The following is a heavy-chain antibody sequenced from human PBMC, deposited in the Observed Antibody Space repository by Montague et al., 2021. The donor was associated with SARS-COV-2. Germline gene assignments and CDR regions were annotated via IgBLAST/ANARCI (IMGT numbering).Heavy chain of an antibody. CDR2: ISSSSVT. D-gene: IGHD1-26*01. CDR3: VRAPGSYSAFDL. Sequence: SLRLSCAASGFTVSSTYMNWVRQVPGKGLEWVSSISSSSVTYSADSLKGRFTISRDNSKNTVYLQMNSLRVEDTAVYYCVRAPGSYSAFDLWGQGTMVTVSS. CDR1: GFTVSSTY. J-gene: IGHJ3*01. V-gene: IGHV3-66*01.